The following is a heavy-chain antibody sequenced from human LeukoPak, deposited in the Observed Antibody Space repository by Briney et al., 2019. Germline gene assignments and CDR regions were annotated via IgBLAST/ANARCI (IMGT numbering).Heavy chain of an antibody. CDR2: IYYSGST. CDR1: GGSISSSSYY. CDR3: ARLSGNCGGDCYSNHPYYFDY. D-gene: IGHD2-21*02. V-gene: IGHV4-39*07. Sequence: SETLSLTCTVSGGSISSSSYYWGWIRQPPGKGLEWIGSIYYSGSTYYNPSLKSRVTISVDTSKNQFSLKLSSVTAADTAVYYCARLSGNCGGDCYSNHPYYFDYWGQGTLVTVSS. J-gene: IGHJ4*02.